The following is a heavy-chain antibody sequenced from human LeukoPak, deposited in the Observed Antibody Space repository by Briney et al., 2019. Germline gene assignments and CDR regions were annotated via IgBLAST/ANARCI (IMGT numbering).Heavy chain of an antibody. CDR3: AKDARYGVYDKLRGGLDYYFDY. V-gene: IGHV3-23*01. J-gene: IGHJ4*02. D-gene: IGHD5/OR15-5a*01. Sequence: GGTLRLSCAAYGFTFSSYGMSWVRQAPGEGMEWVSSISGSGDNTYSADSVKGRFTISRDNSKNTLYLQMNSLRAEDTAVYYCAKDARYGVYDKLRGGLDYYFDYWGQGTLVTVSS. CDR1: GFTFSSYG. CDR2: ISGSGDNT.